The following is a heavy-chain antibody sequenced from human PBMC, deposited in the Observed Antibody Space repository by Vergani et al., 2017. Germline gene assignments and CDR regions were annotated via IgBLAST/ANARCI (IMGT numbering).Heavy chain of an antibody. CDR2: ISSSSSYI. V-gene: IGHV3-21*01. CDR3: ARVDLDYDFWSGYDYYYGMDV. Sequence: EVQLVESGGGLVKPGGSLRLSCAASGFTFSSYSMNWVRQAPGKGLEWVSSISSSSSYIYYADSVKGRFTISRDNAKNALYLKMNSLRGEDTAVYYCARVDLDYDFWSGYDYYYGMDVGGQGTTVTVSS. CDR1: GFTFSSYS. D-gene: IGHD3-3*01. J-gene: IGHJ6*02.